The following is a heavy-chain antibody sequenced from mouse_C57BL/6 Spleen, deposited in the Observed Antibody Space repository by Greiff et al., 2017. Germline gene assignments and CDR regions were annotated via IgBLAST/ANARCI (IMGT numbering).Heavy chain of an antibody. CDR2: IDPSDSET. CDR3: ARLGVMGDY. J-gene: IGHJ2*01. Sequence: QVQLKQPGAELVRPGSSVKLSCKASGYTFTSYWMHWVKQRPIQGLEWIGNIDPSDSETHYNQKFKDKATLTVDKSSSTAYMQLSSLTSEDSAVYYCARLGVMGDYWGQGTTLTVSS. D-gene: IGHD4-1*01. V-gene: IGHV1-52*01. CDR1: GYTFTSYW.